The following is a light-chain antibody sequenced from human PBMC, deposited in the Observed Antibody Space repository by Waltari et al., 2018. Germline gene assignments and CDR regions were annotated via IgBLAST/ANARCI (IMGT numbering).Light chain of an antibody. V-gene: IGLV2-23*02. Sequence: HSALTQPAPASGSPGPSLTLSRFDTSNHVGCFNFLSWFQQHPDRAPKLMIYDVSERPLGVSNRFSGSKSGNTASLTISGLQAEDEADYYCFSYAGSNSFAFGGGTRVTVL. J-gene: IGLJ2*01. CDR1: SNHVGCFNF. CDR3: FSYAGSNSFA. CDR2: DVS.